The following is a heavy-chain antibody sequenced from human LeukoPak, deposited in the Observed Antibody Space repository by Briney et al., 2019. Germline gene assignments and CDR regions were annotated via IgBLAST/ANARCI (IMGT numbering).Heavy chain of an antibody. V-gene: IGHV3-23*01. CDR3: AKGPPWFGELLWGGGISYHTY. CDR1: GFAFSTYA. D-gene: IGHD3-10*01. CDR2: ISGSGGST. J-gene: IGHJ4*02. Sequence: GGSLRLSCAASGFAFSTYAMSWVRQAPGKGLEWVSAISGSGGSTYYADSVKGRFTISRDNSKNTLYLQMNSLRAEDTAVYYCAKGPPWFGELLWGGGISYHTYWGQGTLVTVSS.